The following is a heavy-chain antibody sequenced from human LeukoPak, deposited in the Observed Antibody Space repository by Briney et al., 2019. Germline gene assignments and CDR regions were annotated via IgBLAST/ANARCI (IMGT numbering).Heavy chain of an antibody. Sequence: NPSETLSLTCAVYGGSFSGYYWSWIRQPPGKGLEWIGEINHSGSTNYNPSLKSRVTISVDTSKNQFSLKLSSVTAADTAVYYCAHTNSSGWGFDYWGQGTLVTVSS. J-gene: IGHJ4*02. CDR1: GGSFSGYY. V-gene: IGHV4-34*01. CDR2: INHSGST. CDR3: AHTNSSGWGFDY. D-gene: IGHD6-19*01.